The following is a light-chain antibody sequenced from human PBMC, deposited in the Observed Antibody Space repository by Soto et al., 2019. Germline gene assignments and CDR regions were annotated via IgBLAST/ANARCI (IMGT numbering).Light chain of an antibody. CDR2: EGS. V-gene: IGLV2-23*01. J-gene: IGLJ1*01. Sequence: QSVLTQPASMSGSPGQSITISFTGTSSDVGSYNLVSWYQQHPGKAPKLMIYEGSKRPSGVSNRFSGSKSGNTASLTISGLQAEDEADYYCCSYAGSSTWVFGTGTKLTVL. CDR1: SSDVGSYNL. CDR3: CSYAGSSTWV.